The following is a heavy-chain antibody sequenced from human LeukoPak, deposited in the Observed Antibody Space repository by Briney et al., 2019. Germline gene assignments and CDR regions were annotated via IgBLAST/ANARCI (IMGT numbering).Heavy chain of an antibody. CDR2: FSDSAGGT. CDR3: AKQLHSSAWDYFDY. Sequence: GGSLRLSCAASGFTFSSYAMSWVRQAPGKGMEWVSLFSDSAGGTYYADYGKGRFTISRDNSKNTLYLQMNSLRVEDTAIYYCAKQLHSSAWDYFDYWGQGTLVTVSS. V-gene: IGHV3-23*01. CDR1: GFTFSSYA. J-gene: IGHJ4*02. D-gene: IGHD6-19*01.